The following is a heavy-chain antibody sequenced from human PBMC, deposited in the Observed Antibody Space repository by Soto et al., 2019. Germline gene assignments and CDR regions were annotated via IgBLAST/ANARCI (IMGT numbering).Heavy chain of an antibody. CDR3: GRDPATVPKYFDL. CDR1: GFTFSSYG. J-gene: IGHJ2*01. D-gene: IGHD4-4*01. Sequence: GSLRLSCAASGFTFSSYGMHWVRQAPGKGLEWVAVMWYDGSNKYYADSVKGRFTISRDNSKNTLYLQMNSLRAEDTAVYYCGRDPATVPKYFDLWGRGTLVTVSS. V-gene: IGHV3-33*01. CDR2: MWYDGSNK.